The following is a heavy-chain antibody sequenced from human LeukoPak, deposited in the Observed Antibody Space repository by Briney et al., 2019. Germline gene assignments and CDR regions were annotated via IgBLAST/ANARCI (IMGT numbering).Heavy chain of an antibody. CDR3: AKDREGTIADYFDY. CDR2: ISGSGGST. J-gene: IGHJ4*02. CDR1: GFTFSSYA. Sequence: GGSLRLSCAASGFTFSSYAMSWVRQAPGKGLEWVSSISGSGGSTYYADSVKGRFTISRDNSKNTLYLQMNSLRGEDTAVYYCAKDREGTIADYFDYWGEGTLVTVSS. V-gene: IGHV3-23*01. D-gene: IGHD1-7*01.